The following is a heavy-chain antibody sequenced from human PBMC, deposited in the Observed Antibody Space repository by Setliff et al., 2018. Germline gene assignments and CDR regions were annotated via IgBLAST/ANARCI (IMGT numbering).Heavy chain of an antibody. Sequence: GGSLRLSCAASGFNFRNYNMHWVRQAPGKGLEWVSPISFSSSSISYASSVKGRFTISRDSAKNSLFLQMKSLRAEDTAVYYCARAGGYDFHHLDYWGQGILVTVSS. CDR1: GFNFRNYN. D-gene: IGHD5-12*01. J-gene: IGHJ4*02. CDR2: ISFSSSSI. CDR3: ARAGGYDFHHLDY. V-gene: IGHV3-21*01.